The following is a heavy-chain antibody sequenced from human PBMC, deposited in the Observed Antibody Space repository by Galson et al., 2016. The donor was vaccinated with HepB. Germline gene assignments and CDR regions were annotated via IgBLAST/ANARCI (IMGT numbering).Heavy chain of an antibody. CDR3: ARIPTRYGKGYGYEYYYGMDV. J-gene: IGHJ6*02. Sequence: PALVKPTQTLTLTCTFSGFSLSTSGMCVSWIRQPPGKALEWLALIDWDDDKYYSTSLKTRLTISKDTSKNQVVLTMTNMDPVDTATYYCARIPTRYGKGYGYEYYYGMDVWGQGTTVTVSS. D-gene: IGHD6-13*01. CDR2: IDWDDDK. CDR1: GFSLSTSGMC. V-gene: IGHV2-70*01.